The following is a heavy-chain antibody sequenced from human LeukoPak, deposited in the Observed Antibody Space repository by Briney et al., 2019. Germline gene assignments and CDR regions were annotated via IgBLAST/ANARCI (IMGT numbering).Heavy chain of an antibody. CDR3: ARHPLYHPEDGSGYPFDY. J-gene: IGHJ4*02. D-gene: IGHD3-22*01. CDR2: IYYSGST. V-gene: IGHV4-39*01. Sequence: PSETLSLTCTVSGGSISSSSYYWGWIRQPPGKGPEWIGSIYYSGSTYYNPSLKSRVTISVDTSKNQFSLKLSSVTAADTAVYYCARHPLYHPEDGSGYPFDYWGQGTLVTVSS. CDR1: GGSISSSSYY.